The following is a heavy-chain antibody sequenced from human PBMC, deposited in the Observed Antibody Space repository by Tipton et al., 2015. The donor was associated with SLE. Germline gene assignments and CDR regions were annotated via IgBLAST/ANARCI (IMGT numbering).Heavy chain of an antibody. J-gene: IGHJ4*02. D-gene: IGHD2-15*01. CDR3: ARHQRVVVAAYYFDY. Sequence: TLSLTCTISGDSISNNNYYWGWIRQPPGEGLELIGNINYSGTTYYNPSLKTRVTISVDASKTQFSLRLTSVTAADTAVYYCARHQRVVVAAYYFDYWGQGTLVTVSS. CDR2: INYSGTT. CDR1: GDSISNNNYY. V-gene: IGHV4-39*01.